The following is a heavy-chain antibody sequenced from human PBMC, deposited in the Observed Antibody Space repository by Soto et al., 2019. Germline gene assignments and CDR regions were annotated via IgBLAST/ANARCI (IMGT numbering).Heavy chain of an antibody. J-gene: IGHJ4*02. CDR3: ARGRFGELLYFDY. CDR2: IYYSGST. CDR1: GGSISSGGYY. Sequence: QVQLQESGPGLVKPSQTLSLTCTVSGGSISSGGYYWSWIRQHPGKGLEWIGYIYYSGSTYYNPSLKSRVTISVDTTKNPFSLKLSSVTAADTAVYYCARGRFGELLYFDYWGQGTLVTVSS. V-gene: IGHV4-31*03. D-gene: IGHD3-10*01.